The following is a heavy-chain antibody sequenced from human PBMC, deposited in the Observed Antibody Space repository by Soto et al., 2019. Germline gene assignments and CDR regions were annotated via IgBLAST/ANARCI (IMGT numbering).Heavy chain of an antibody. CDR1: GFTFSSYS. Sequence: EVQLVESGGGLVQPGGSLRLSCAASGFTFSSYSMNWVRQAPGKGLEWVSYISSSSSTIYYADSVKGRFTISRDKAKNSLYLQMNSLRDEDTAVYYCAREAIAVLNWFDPWGQGTLVTVSS. J-gene: IGHJ5*02. CDR3: AREAIAVLNWFDP. D-gene: IGHD6-19*01. V-gene: IGHV3-48*02. CDR2: ISSSSSTI.